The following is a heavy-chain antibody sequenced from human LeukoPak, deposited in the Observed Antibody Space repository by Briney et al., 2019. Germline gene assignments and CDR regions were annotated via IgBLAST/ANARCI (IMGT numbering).Heavy chain of an antibody. CDR3: ASSYCSSTSCPRDYYYYGMDV. CDR1: GGSISSGGYY. J-gene: IGHJ6*02. CDR2: IYYSGST. D-gene: IGHD2-2*01. V-gene: IGHV4-31*03. Sequence: SETLSLTCTVSGGSISSGGYYWSWIRQHPGKGLEWIGYIYYSGSTYYNPSLKSRVTISVDTSKNQFSLKLSSVTAADTAVYYCASSYCSSTSCPRDYYYYGMDVWGQGTTVTVSS.